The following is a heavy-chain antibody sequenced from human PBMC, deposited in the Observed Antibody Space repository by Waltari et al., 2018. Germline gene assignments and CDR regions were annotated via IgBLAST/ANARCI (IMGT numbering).Heavy chain of an antibody. CDR2: ILPVFNTP. CDR1: GNPFNSYA. D-gene: IGHD2-15*01. V-gene: IGHV1-69*14. Sequence: QVRLVQSGAEVKKAGSSVKVSCRTSGNPFNSYALSWVRQASGQGLEWMGGILPVFNTPIYAPKFQDRVTITADKATNTAYMELSSLTSDDTATYYCAQSAERGAVVVAASYDFWGQGTLVTVSS. J-gene: IGHJ4*02. CDR3: AQSAERGAVVVAASYDF.